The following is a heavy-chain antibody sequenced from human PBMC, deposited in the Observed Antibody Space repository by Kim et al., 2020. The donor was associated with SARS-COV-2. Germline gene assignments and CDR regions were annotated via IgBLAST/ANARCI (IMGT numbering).Heavy chain of an antibody. CDR1: GFTFSSYG. J-gene: IGHJ6*02. V-gene: IGHV3-30*18. Sequence: GGSLRLSCAASGFTFSSYGMHWVRQAPGKGLEWVAVISYDGSNKYYADSVKGRFTISRDNSKNTLYLQMNSLRAEDTAVYYCAKAETAAGTDYYYGMDVWGQGTTVTVSS. CDR2: ISYDGSNK. CDR3: AKAETAAGTDYYYGMDV. D-gene: IGHD6-13*01.